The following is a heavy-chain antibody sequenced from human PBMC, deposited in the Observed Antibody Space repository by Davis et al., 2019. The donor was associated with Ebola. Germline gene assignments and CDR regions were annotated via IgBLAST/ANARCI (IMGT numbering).Heavy chain of an antibody. CDR3: AKDLVVPSAMDLYYYYYGMDV. V-gene: IGHV3-30*18. D-gene: IGHD2-2*01. Sequence: GESLKISCAASGFTFKKYGTHWVRQAPGKGLEWVAVISYDGSNKYYTDSVKGRFTISRDNSKNTLYLQMNSLRAEDTAVYYCAKDLVVPSAMDLYYYYYGMDVWGQGTTVTVSS. J-gene: IGHJ6*02. CDR2: ISYDGSNK. CDR1: GFTFKKYG.